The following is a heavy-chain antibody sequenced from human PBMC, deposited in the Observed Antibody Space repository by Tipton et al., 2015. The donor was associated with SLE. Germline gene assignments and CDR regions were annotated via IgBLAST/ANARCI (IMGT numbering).Heavy chain of an antibody. Sequence: SLRLSCVASGFTFSKFGIHWIRQAPGKGLAWVSFIRDDGSSTYYAASVKGRFTISSDNSKNTLYLQINSLRDEDTAVYYCSNDGRDVMGVYYGVDGWGQGTTVTVSS. V-gene: IGHV3-30*02. CDR2: IRDDGSST. CDR3: SNDGRDVMGVYYGVDG. J-gene: IGHJ6*02. CDR1: GFTFSKFG. D-gene: IGHD5-24*01.